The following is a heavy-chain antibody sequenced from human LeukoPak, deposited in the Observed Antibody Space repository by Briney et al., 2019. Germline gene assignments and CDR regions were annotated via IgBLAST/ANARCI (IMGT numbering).Heavy chain of an antibody. D-gene: IGHD4-17*01. Sequence: SETLSLTCAVSGGSISSGEYSWSWIRQPPGKGLEWIGYIYQSGNSYYSPSLKSRVTISVDRSKNQFSLRLSSVTVADTAVYYCASLITVTSQYYFDHWGQGTLVTVSS. J-gene: IGHJ4*02. CDR1: GGSISSGEYS. V-gene: IGHV4-30-2*01. CDR2: IYQSGNS. CDR3: ASLITVTSQYYFDH.